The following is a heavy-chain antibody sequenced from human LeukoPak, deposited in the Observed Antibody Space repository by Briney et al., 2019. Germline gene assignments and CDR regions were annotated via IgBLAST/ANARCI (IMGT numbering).Heavy chain of an antibody. V-gene: IGHV4-34*01. CDR2: INHSGGT. Sequence: SETLSLTCAVYGGSFSGYYWSWIRQPPGKGLEWIGEINHSGGTKYNPSLKSRVTISVDTSKNQFSLKLSSVTAADTAMYYCARHMGSYYYYTDVWGKGTTVTVSS. CDR3: ARHMGSYYYYTDV. CDR1: GGSFSGYY. D-gene: IGHD3-10*01. J-gene: IGHJ6*03.